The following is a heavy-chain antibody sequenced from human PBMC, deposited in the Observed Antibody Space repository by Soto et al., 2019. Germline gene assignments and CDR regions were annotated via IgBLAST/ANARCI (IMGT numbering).Heavy chain of an antibody. D-gene: IGHD3-22*01. CDR2: ISGSGGST. Sequence: EVQLLESGGGLVQPGGSLRLSCAASGFTFSSYAISWVRQAPGKGLEWVSAISGSGGSTYYADSVKGRFTISRDNSKNTLYLQMNSLRPEDTAVYYCAKASAVFPRLYDSSPYYFDYWGQGTLVTVSS. V-gene: IGHV3-23*01. CDR3: AKASAVFPRLYDSSPYYFDY. CDR1: GFTFSSYA. J-gene: IGHJ4*02.